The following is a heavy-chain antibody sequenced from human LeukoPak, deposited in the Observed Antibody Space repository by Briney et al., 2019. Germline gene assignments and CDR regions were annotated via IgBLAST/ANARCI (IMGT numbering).Heavy chain of an antibody. V-gene: IGHV4-59*01. CDR2: IYYSGST. CDR3: ARVQGIAAAGLDY. D-gene: IGHD6-13*01. J-gene: IGHJ4*02. CDR1: GGSISSYY. Sequence: SETPSLTCTVSGGSISSYYWSWIRQPPGKGLEWIGYIYYSGSTNYNPSLKSRVTISVDTSKNQFSLKLSSVTAADTAVYYCARVQGIAAAGLDYWGQGTLVTVSS.